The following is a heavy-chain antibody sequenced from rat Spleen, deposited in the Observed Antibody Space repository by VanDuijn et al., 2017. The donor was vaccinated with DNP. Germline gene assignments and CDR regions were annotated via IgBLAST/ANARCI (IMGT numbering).Heavy chain of an antibody. Sequence: QVQLKESGPGLVQPSQTLSLTCTLAGFSLTNYNVHWVRQPPGKGLQWMGRIQRGGSSDYNSALKSRLSISRDTSKSQVFLKMNSLQTEDTATYYCARDLIIRDTTSAMDAWGPGTSVTVSS. CDR1: GFSLTNYN. J-gene: IGHJ4*01. CDR3: ARDLIIRDTTSAMDA. D-gene: IGHD4-3*01. CDR2: IQRGGSS. V-gene: IGHV2-19*01.